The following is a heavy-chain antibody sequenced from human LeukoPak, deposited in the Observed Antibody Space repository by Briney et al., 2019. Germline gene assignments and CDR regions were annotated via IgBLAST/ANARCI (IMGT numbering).Heavy chain of an antibody. D-gene: IGHD3-22*01. V-gene: IGHV3-30*02. CDR3: ELYDYDSSGHPSFDY. CDR2: IRYDGSDK. Sequence: GGSLRLSCAASGFTFSCYGMHWVRQAPGKGLEWVAFIRYDGSDKYYADSVKGRFTISRDNSKNTLYLQMNSLRAEDTAVYYFELYDYDSSGHPSFDYWGQRTLVTVSS. J-gene: IGHJ4*02. CDR1: GFTFSCYG.